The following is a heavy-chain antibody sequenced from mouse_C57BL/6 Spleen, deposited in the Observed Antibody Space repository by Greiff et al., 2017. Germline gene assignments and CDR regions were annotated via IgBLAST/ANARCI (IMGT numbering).Heavy chain of an antibody. CDR2: IYPGDGDT. CDR3: ARYYEKYGNWAMDY. Sequence: VQLQQSGPELVKPGASVKISCKASGYAFSSSWMNWVKQRPGKGLEWIGRIYPGDGDTNYNGKFKGKATLTADKSSSRAYMQLSSLTSEDSAVYFCARYYEKYGNWAMDYWGQGTSVTVSS. J-gene: IGHJ4*01. V-gene: IGHV1-82*01. CDR1: GYAFSSSW. D-gene: IGHD2-1*01.